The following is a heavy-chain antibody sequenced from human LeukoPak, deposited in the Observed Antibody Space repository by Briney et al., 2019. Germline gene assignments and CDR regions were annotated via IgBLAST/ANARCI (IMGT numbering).Heavy chain of an antibody. J-gene: IGHJ6*03. V-gene: IGHV3-30*02. Sequence: PGGSLRLSCAASGFTFSNYGMHWVRQAPGKGLEWVAFVRLDGSNEYYADSVRGRFTISRDNSRDALYLQMNNLRAEDTAVYYCAKGNCGAGDCLRYFYFYMDVWGKGATLIVSS. CDR1: GFTFSNYG. D-gene: IGHD2-21*02. CDR2: VRLDGSNE. CDR3: AKGNCGAGDCLRYFYFYMDV.